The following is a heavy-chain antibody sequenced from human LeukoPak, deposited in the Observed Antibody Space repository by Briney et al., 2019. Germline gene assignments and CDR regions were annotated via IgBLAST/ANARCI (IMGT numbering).Heavy chain of an antibody. V-gene: IGHV1-8*03. CDR1: GYTFPSYD. D-gene: IGHD1-26*01. CDR2: MNPNSGNT. CDR3: ARGPSELGAFDI. J-gene: IGHJ3*02. Sequence: ASVKVSCKASGYTFPSYDINWVRQATGQGLEWMGWMNPNSGNTGYAQKFQGRVTITRNTSISTAYMELSSLRSEDTAVYYCARGPSELGAFDIWGQGTMVTVSS.